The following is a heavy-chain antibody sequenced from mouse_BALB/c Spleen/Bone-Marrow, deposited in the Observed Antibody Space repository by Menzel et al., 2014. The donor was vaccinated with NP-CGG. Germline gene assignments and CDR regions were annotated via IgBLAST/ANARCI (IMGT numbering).Heavy chain of an antibody. CDR3: ARTYGDSPYFYAMDY. D-gene: IGHD2-13*01. V-gene: IGHV1S81*02. Sequence: VQLQQSGAELVKPGTSVKLSCKTSGYTFTSYWMHWVKQRPGQGLEWIGEIIPSNGRSNYNEKFKNKATLTVDKSSSTAYMQLSSLTSEDSAVYFCARTYGDSPYFYAMDYWGQGTSVTVPS. J-gene: IGHJ4*01. CDR2: IIPSNGRS. CDR1: GYTFTSYW.